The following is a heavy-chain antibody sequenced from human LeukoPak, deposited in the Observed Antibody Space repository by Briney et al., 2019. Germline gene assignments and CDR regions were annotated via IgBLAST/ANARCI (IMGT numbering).Heavy chain of an antibody. CDR3: ARSSYYYYYMDV. J-gene: IGHJ6*03. CDR2: MNPNSGNT. CDR1: GYTFTSYD. Sequence: AAVKVSCKASGYTFTSYDINWVRQATGQGREWMGWMNPNSGNTGYAQKFQGRVTITRNTSISTAYMELSSLRSEDTAVYYCARSSYYYYYMDVWGKGTTVTVSS. V-gene: IGHV1-8*03.